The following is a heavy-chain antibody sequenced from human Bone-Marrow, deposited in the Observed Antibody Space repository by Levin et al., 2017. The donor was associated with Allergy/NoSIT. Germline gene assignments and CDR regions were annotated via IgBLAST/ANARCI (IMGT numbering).Heavy chain of an antibody. CDR3: VREIAVLGIVAYY. Sequence: PGGSLRLSCAASGFIFNNYWMHWVRQAPGTGLVWVSRINSDGSITNHADSVKGRFTISRDNAGNTLFLQMNSLRAEDTVVYYCVREIAVLGIVAYYCGQGALVTVSS. V-gene: IGHV3-74*01. J-gene: IGHJ4*02. D-gene: IGHD6-19*01. CDR1: GFIFNNYW. CDR2: INSDGSIT.